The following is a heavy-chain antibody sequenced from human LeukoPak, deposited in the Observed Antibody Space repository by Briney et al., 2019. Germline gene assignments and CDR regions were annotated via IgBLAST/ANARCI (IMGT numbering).Heavy chain of an antibody. Sequence: SETLSLTCTVSHGSISSYYWSWIRQPPGKGLEWIAYIHDSANTNYNPSLKSRVTTSVDTSKNQFSLKLSSVTAADTAVYYCARGRITIFGVVTPHFDYWGQGNLVTVSS. CDR3: ARGRITIFGVVTPHFDY. V-gene: IGHV4-59*01. D-gene: IGHD3-3*01. CDR1: HGSISSYY. J-gene: IGHJ4*02. CDR2: IHDSANT.